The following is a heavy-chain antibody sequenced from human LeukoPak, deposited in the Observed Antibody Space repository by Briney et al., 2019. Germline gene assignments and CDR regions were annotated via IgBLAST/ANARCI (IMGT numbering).Heavy chain of an antibody. CDR2: ISSSAGST. D-gene: IGHD5-18*01. CDR1: GFTFSSYG. J-gene: IGHJ4*02. Sequence: GGSLRLSCVASGFTFSSYGMTWVRQAPGKGPEWVSVISSSAGSTYYADSVKGRFTISRDSSKNTLYLQMNSLRAEDTAVYYCAKGSGRGYSYGLEYWGQGTLVTVSS. V-gene: IGHV3-23*01. CDR3: AKGSGRGYSYGLEY.